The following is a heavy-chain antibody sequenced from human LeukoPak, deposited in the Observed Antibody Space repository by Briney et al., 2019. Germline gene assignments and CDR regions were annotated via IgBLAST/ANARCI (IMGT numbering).Heavy chain of an antibody. CDR2: IIPIFGTT. D-gene: IGHD1-7*01. Sequence: ASVKVSCKASGYTFTSYAMNWVRQAPGQGLEWMGGIIPIFGTTNYAQKFQSRVTITTDESTSTAYMELSSLRSEGTAVFYCARVSGTTGFDPWGQGTLVTVSS. V-gene: IGHV1-69*05. CDR1: GYTFTSYA. CDR3: ARVSGTTGFDP. J-gene: IGHJ5*02.